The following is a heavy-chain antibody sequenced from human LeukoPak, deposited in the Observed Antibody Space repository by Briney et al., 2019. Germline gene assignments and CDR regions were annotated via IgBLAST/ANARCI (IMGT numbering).Heavy chain of an antibody. CDR3: VSSDWAFDY. J-gene: IGHJ4*02. Sequence: GGSLRLSCSASGFTFSTYSMHWVRQAPGKGLQYVSAISSDGRSTYYADSAKGRFTISRDNSKNTLYLQMSSLRAEDTAVYYCVSSDWAFDYWGQGTLVTVSS. V-gene: IGHV3-64D*06. CDR1: GFTFSTYS. D-gene: IGHD6-19*01. CDR2: ISSDGRST.